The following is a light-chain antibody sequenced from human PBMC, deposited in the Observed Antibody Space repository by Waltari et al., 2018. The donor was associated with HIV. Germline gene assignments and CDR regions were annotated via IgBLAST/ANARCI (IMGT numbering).Light chain of an antibody. CDR2: GAS. CDR1: QSFSSD. J-gene: IGKJ2*01. V-gene: IGKV3-15*01. Sequence: EIVMTQSPATLSVSPGERATLSCRASQSFSSDLAWYQHKPGQAPRRLIYGASTRATGIPARFSGSGSGTEFTLTISSLQSEDFAVYYCQQYNKWPLSFGQGTKLEIK. CDR3: QQYNKWPLS.